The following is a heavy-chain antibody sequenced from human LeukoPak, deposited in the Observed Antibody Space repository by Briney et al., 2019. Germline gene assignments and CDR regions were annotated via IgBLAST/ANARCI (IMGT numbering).Heavy chain of an antibody. CDR1: GGSISSSSYY. D-gene: IGHD3-3*01. Sequence: PSETLSLTCTVSGGSISSSSYYWGWIRQPPGKGLEWIGSIYYSGSTYYNPSLKSRVTISVDTSKNQFSLKLSSVTAADTAVYYCAREMELIFGVVIIRYWFDPWGQGTLVTDSS. CDR2: IYYSGST. V-gene: IGHV4-39*02. J-gene: IGHJ5*02. CDR3: AREMELIFGVVIIRYWFDP.